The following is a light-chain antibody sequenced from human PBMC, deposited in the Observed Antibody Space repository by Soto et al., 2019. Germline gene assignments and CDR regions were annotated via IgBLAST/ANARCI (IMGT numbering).Light chain of an antibody. CDR3: GSWDSSLSAYV. J-gene: IGLJ1*01. CDR2: DDD. CDR1: SSNIGGNS. Sequence: QSVLTQPPSVSAAPGQSVTISCSGRSSNIGGNSVSWYQQLPGTAPKLLIYDDDKRPSGIPDRCSGSKSGTSANLGITGFQTGDEADYYCGSWDSSLSAYVFGTGTKVTVL. V-gene: IGLV1-51*01.